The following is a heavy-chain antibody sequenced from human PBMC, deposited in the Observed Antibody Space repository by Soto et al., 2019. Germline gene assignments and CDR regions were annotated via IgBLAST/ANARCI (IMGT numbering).Heavy chain of an antibody. D-gene: IGHD3-22*01. CDR2: SNHSGST. Sequence: QVQLQQWGAGLLKPSETLSLTCAVYGGSFSGYYWSWIRQPPGKGLEWIGESNHSGSTNYNPSLKSRVTISVDTSKNQFSLKLSSVTAADTAVYYCARVGVVARKYDYWGQGTLVTVSS. CDR1: GGSFSGYY. J-gene: IGHJ4*02. V-gene: IGHV4-34*01. CDR3: ARVGVVARKYDY.